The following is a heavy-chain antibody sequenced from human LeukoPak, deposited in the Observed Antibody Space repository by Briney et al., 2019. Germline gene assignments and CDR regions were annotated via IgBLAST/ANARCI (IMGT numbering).Heavy chain of an antibody. Sequence: SETLSLTCMVSGGSLSSSSYYWGWIRQPPGKGLEWIGSIYYSGSTYYYPSLKSRVTISIDTSKNQFSLKLSSVTAADTAVYYCARRTGFDSGHYFDYWGQGILVTVSS. J-gene: IGHJ4*02. D-gene: IGHD6-19*01. CDR3: ARRTGFDSGHYFDY. CDR2: IYYSGST. CDR1: GGSLSSSSYY. V-gene: IGHV4-39*01.